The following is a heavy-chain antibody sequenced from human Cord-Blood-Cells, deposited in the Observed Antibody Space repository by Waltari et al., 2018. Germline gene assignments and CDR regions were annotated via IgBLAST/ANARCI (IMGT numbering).Heavy chain of an antibody. CDR1: GGSISSYY. Sequence: QVQLQESGPGLVKPSETLSLTCTVSGGSISSYYWSWLRQPPGKGLERIGYIYYSGSTNYNPSLKSRVTISVDTSKNQFSLKLSSVTAADTAVYYCAGGHRTVVTLMSAFDIWGQGTMVTVSS. CDR2: IYYSGST. D-gene: IGHD2-21*02. V-gene: IGHV4-59*08. CDR3: AGGHRTVVTLMSAFDI. J-gene: IGHJ3*02.